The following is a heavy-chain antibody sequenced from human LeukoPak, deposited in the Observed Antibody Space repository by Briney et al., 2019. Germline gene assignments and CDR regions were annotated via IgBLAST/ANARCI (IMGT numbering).Heavy chain of an antibody. CDR2: IYYSGST. V-gene: IGHV4-31*03. J-gene: IGHJ4*02. CDR1: GGSISSGGYY. D-gene: IGHD3-3*01. CDR3: ARSPEWLSGPFDY. Sequence: SETLSLTCTVSGGSISSGGYYWSWIRQHPGKGLEWIGYIYYSGSTYYNPSLKSRVTISVDTSKNQFSLKLSSVTAADTAVYYCARSPEWLSGPFDYWGQGTLVTVSS.